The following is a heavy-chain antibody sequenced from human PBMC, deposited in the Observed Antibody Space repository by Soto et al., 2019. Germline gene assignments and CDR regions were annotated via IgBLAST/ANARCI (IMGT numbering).Heavy chain of an antibody. CDR2: IYYSGST. V-gene: IGHV4-59*01. J-gene: IGHJ6*04. CDR3: ARDSPESFMDV. Sequence: PPETLSLTCTVCGYSICSYYWSWIRQSPGKGLEWIAYIYYSGSTNYNPSLKSRVTISVDTSKNQFSLKLSSVTAADTAVYYCARDSPESFMDVWGKGTTVTVSS. CDR1: GYSICSYY.